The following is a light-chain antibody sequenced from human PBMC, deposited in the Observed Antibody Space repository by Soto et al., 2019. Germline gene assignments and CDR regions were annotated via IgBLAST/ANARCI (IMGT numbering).Light chain of an antibody. V-gene: IGLV2-14*01. CDR2: EVT. Sequence: QSVLPQPASVSGSPGQSITISCTGTSSDVGGYNYVSWYQHHPGKAPKLMIYEVTNRPSGVSDRFSGSKSGNTASLTISGLQAEDEADYYCISYVSSYTLIFGGGTKVTVL. CDR1: SSDVGGYNY. J-gene: IGLJ2*01. CDR3: ISYVSSYTLI.